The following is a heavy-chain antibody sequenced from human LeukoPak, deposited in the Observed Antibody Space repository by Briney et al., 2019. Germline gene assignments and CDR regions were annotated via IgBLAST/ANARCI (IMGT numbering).Heavy chain of an antibody. V-gene: IGHV4-39*07. J-gene: IGHJ6*03. CDR3: ARGKKQQLGGRGAYYYYYYYMDV. D-gene: IGHD6-13*01. CDR1: GGSISTSNYY. Sequence: KPSETLSLTCTVSGGSISTSNYYWGWVRQPPGRGLEWIGSIYYSGSTYYNPSLKSRVTISVDTSKNQFSLKLSSVTAADTAVYYCARGKKQQLGGRGAYYYYYYYMDVWGKGTTVTVSS. CDR2: IYYSGST.